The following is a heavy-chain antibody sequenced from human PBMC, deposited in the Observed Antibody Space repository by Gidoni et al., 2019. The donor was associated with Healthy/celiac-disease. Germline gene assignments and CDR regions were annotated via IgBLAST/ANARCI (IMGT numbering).Heavy chain of an antibody. CDR3: ASGGGYSGYDFCH. CDR1: GGSIRSSSYY. Sequence: QLQLQESGPGLVKPSETLSLTCTVSGGSIRSSSYYWGWIRQPPGKGLEWIGSIYYSGSTYYNPSLKSRVTISVDTSKNQFSLKLSSVTAADTAVYYCASGGGYSGYDFCHWGHGTLVTVSS. V-gene: IGHV4-39*01. J-gene: IGHJ4*01. D-gene: IGHD5-12*01. CDR2: IYYSGST.